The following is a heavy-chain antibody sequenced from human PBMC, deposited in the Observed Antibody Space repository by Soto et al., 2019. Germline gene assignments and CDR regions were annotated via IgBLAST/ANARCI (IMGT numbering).Heavy chain of an antibody. CDR2: FYDGNT. D-gene: IGHD3-10*01. V-gene: IGHV4-39*01. CDR3: ATTRGLAVGGSFDY. J-gene: IGHJ4*02. Sequence: SETLSLTCIVSGGSITRRSSYWARIRQPPGKGLEWVGTFYDGNTYHNPSLRSRITIAVDTSKNQFSLKLNSVAAADTAFYYCATTRGLAVGGSFDYWGQGMLVTVSS. CDR1: GGSITRRSSY.